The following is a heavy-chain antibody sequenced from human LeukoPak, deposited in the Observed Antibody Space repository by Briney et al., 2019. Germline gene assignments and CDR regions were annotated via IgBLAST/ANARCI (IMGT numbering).Heavy chain of an antibody. CDR1: GGTFSSYA. D-gene: IGHD2-2*01. V-gene: IGHV1-69*05. Sequence: SVKVSCKASGGTFSSYAISWVRQAPGQGLEWMGGIIPIFGTANYAQKFQGRVTITTDESTSTAYMELSSLRSEDTAVYYCARDLGLNQLLSHHFSYYYYYMDVWGKGTTVTVSS. J-gene: IGHJ6*03. CDR3: ARDLGLNQLLSHHFSYYYYYMDV. CDR2: IIPIFGTA.